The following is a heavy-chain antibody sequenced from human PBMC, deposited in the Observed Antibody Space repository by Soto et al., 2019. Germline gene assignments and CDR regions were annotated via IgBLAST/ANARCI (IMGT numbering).Heavy chain of an antibody. J-gene: IGHJ6*02. Sequence: QVQLVESGGGVVQPGRSLRLSCAASGFTFSSYAMHWVRQAPGKGLEWVAVISYDGSNKYYADSVKGRFTISRDNSKNTLYLQMNSLRAEDTAVYYCARVWVNDFWSGYLGVNYYYYGMDVWGQGTTVTVSS. CDR3: ARVWVNDFWSGYLGVNYYYYGMDV. CDR2: ISYDGSNK. D-gene: IGHD3-3*01. CDR1: GFTFSSYA. V-gene: IGHV3-30-3*01.